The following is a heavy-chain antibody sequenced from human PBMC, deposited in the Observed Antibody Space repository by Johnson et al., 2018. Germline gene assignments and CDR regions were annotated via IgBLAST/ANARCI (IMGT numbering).Heavy chain of an antibody. D-gene: IGHD3-16*02. Sequence: QVQLQESGPGLVKPSQTLSLTCTVSGGSISSGDYYWSWIRQPPGKGLEWIGYIYYKGSTYYNPSLKSRVTISVDTSKNQFSLKLSSVTAADTAGYYCARVYCMITFGGVIGNAFDFWGPWTMVTVSS. J-gene: IGHJ3*01. V-gene: IGHV4-30-4*01. CDR2: IYYKGST. CDR1: GGSISSGDYY. CDR3: ARVYCMITFGGVIGNAFDF.